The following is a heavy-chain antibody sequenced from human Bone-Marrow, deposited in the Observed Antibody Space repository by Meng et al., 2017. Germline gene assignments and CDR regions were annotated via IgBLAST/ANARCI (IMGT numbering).Heavy chain of an antibody. D-gene: IGHD6-19*01. CDR3: AREGLEVGYSSGWVDY. Sequence: GESLKISCAASGFTFSSYAMHWVRQAPGKGLEYVSVISSNGGSTNYANSVKGRFTISRDNSKNTLFLQMGSLRPEDMAVYYCAREGLEVGYSSGWVDYWGHGTQVTVSS. CDR2: ISSNGGST. CDR1: GFTFSSYA. V-gene: IGHV3-64*01. J-gene: IGHJ4*01.